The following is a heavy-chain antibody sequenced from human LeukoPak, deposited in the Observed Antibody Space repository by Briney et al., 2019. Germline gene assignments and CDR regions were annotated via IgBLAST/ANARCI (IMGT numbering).Heavy chain of an antibody. D-gene: IGHD4-17*01. CDR3: ARLGETTVTTYDY. CDR2: INHSGST. V-gene: IGHV4-34*01. Sequence: SETLSLTCAVYGGSFSGYYWSWIRQPPGKGLEWIGEINHSGSTNYNPSLKSRVTISVDTSKNQFSLKLSSVTAADTAVYYCARLGETTVTTYDYWGQGTLVTVSS. J-gene: IGHJ4*02. CDR1: GGSFSGYY.